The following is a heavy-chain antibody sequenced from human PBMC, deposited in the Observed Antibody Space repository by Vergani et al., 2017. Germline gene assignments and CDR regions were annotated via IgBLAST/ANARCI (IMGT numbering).Heavy chain of an antibody. D-gene: IGHD5-12*01. CDR3: TKGSRGYTGYFFDY. Sequence: EVQLVESGGGSVQPGGSLRLSCAASGFSFPGYAMSWVRQAPGKGLEWVSSVSGSSATPYYADSVKGRFIISRDNSKNTLHLQMNSLRADDTAVYYCTKGSRGYTGYFFDYWGQGTLATVSS. V-gene: IGHV3-23*04. J-gene: IGHJ4*02. CDR2: VSGSSATP. CDR1: GFSFPGYA.